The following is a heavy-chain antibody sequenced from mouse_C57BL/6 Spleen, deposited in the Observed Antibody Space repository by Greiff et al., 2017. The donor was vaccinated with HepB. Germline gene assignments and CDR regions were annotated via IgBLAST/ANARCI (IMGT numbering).Heavy chain of an antibody. J-gene: IGHJ2*01. CDR3: ARGEGTTVPHYFDY. Sequence: EVQLQESGPELVKPGASVKISCKASGYSFTDYNMNWVKQSNGKNLEWIGVINPNYGTTSYNQKFKGKATLTVDQSSSTAYMQLNSLTSEDSAVYYCARGEGTTVPHYFDYWGQGTTLTVSS. D-gene: IGHD1-1*01. V-gene: IGHV1-39*01. CDR1: GYSFTDYN. CDR2: INPNYGTT.